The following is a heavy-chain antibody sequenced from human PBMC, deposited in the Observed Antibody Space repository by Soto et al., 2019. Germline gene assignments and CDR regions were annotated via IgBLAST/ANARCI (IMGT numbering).Heavy chain of an antibody. Sequence: ASGKGSCNASGYTFSNFGINWMRQAPGQGLEWMGWITPYNGNANYAQKHQDRLTITTDTSTNTAYLELRSLRSDDTAVYFCARARMYSGAYPHYWGQGTLVPVSS. V-gene: IGHV1-18*04. J-gene: IGHJ4*02. D-gene: IGHD1-26*01. CDR3: ARARMYSGAYPHY. CDR2: ITPYNGNA. CDR1: GYTFSNFG.